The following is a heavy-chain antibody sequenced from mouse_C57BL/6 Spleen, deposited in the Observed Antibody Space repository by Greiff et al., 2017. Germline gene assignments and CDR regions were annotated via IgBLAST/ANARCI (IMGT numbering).Heavy chain of an antibody. Sequence: VQLQQPGAELVRPGSSVKLSCKASGYTFTSYWMDWVKQRPGQGLEWIGNIYPSDSETHYNQKFKDKATLTVDKSASTAYMQLSSLTSEDSAVYYSARGGTTVVDDYWGQGTTLTVSS. CDR1: GYTFTSYW. D-gene: IGHD1-1*01. J-gene: IGHJ2*01. V-gene: IGHV1-61*01. CDR2: IYPSDSET. CDR3: ARGGTTVVDDY.